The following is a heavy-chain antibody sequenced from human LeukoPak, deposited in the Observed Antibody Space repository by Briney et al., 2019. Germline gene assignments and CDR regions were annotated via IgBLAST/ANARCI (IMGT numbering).Heavy chain of an antibody. CDR1: GFTFSSYA. CDR2: ISGSGGST. Sequence: PGGSLRLSCAASGFTFSSYAMSWVRQAPGKGLEWVSAISGSGGSTYYADSVKGRFTISRDNSKNTLYLQMNSLRAEDTAVYYCAKDPGYYDILTGYPYWGQGTLVTVSS. J-gene: IGHJ4*02. V-gene: IGHV3-23*01. CDR3: AKDPGYYDILTGYPY. D-gene: IGHD3-9*01.